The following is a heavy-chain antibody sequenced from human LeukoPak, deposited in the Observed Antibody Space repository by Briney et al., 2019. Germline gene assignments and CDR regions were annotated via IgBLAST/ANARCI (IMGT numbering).Heavy chain of an antibody. CDR3: ARGYDFWSGKGV. J-gene: IGHJ4*02. V-gene: IGHV1-2*06. Sequence: ASVKVCCKASGYTFTGYYMLWVRQAPGQGLEWMGRINPNSGGTNYAQKFQGRVTMTRDTSISTAYMELSRLRSDDTAVYYCARGYDFWSGKGVWGQGTLVTVSS. CDR1: GYTFTGYY. CDR2: INPNSGGT. D-gene: IGHD3-3*01.